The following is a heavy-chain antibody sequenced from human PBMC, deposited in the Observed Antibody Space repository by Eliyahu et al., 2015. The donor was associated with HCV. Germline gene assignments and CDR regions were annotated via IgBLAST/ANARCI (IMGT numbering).Heavy chain of an antibody. CDR1: GFTFRSYA. Sequence: QVQLVESGGGVVQPGRSLRLSCAASGFTFRSYAMHWVRQAPGKGLEWVAVISYDGSNKYYADSVKGRFTISRDNSKNTLYLQMNSLRAEDTAVYYCARDSGEIRLVGATSFDYWGQGTLVTVSS. V-gene: IGHV3-30-3*01. CDR3: ARDSGEIRLVGATSFDY. CDR2: ISYDGSNK. J-gene: IGHJ4*02. D-gene: IGHD1-26*01.